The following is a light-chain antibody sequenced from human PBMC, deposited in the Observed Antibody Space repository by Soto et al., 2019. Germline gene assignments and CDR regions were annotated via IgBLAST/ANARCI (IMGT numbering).Light chain of an antibody. V-gene: IGKV3-20*01. CDR1: QSVSNSY. CDR3: QLYGSSPPSYT. J-gene: IGKJ2*01. CDR2: GAS. Sequence: EIVLAQSPGTLSLSPGERATLSCRASQSVSNSYLAWYQQKPGQAPRLLIHGASSRATGIPDRFSGSGSGTDFTLTISRLEPEDFAVYYCQLYGSSPPSYTFGQGTKLEIK.